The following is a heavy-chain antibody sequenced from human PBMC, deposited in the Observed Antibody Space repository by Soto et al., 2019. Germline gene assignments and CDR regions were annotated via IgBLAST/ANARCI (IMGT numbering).Heavy chain of an antibody. J-gene: IGHJ4*02. CDR3: ARFGTYYDSSGLAY. D-gene: IGHD3-22*01. CDR2: IDSYGTST. V-gene: IGHV3-74*01. CDR1: GFTLSHNW. Sequence: GGSLRLSCSASGFTLSHNWMHWVRQVPGKGLEWVSRIDSYGTSTTYADSVKGRFTISRDNAKNKMYLQMKSLRAEDTAVYYCARFGTYYDSSGLAYWGQGTLVTVSS.